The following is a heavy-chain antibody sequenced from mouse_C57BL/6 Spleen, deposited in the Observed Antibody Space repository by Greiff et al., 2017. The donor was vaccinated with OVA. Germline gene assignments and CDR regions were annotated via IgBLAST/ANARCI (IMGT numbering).Heavy chain of an antibody. D-gene: IGHD1-1*01. CDR2: ISDGGSYT. Sequence: EVQVVESGGGLVKPGGSLKLSCAASGFTFSSYAMSWVRQTPEKRLEWVATISDGGSYTYYPDNVKGRFTISRDNAKNNLYLQMSHLKSEDTAMYYCARATITTVVGGAMDYWGQGTSVTVSS. CDR3: ARATITTVVGGAMDY. J-gene: IGHJ4*01. V-gene: IGHV5-4*01. CDR1: GFTFSSYA.